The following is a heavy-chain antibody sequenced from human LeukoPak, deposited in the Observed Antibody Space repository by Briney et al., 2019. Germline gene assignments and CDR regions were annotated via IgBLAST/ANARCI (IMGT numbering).Heavy chain of an antibody. CDR1: GFTFSSYA. J-gene: IGHJ6*03. CDR2: ISYDGSNK. V-gene: IGHV3-30*04. Sequence: PGGSLRLSCAASGFTFSSYAMHWVRQAPGKGLEWVAVISYDGSNKYYADSVKGRFTISRDNSKNTLYLQMNSLRAEDTAVYYCAKGISSSLYYYYMDVWGKGTTVTVSS. CDR3: AKGISSSLYYYYMDV. D-gene: IGHD6-13*01.